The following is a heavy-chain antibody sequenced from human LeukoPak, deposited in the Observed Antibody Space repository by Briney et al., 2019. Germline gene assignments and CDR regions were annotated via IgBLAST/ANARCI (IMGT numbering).Heavy chain of an antibody. D-gene: IGHD3-16*01. V-gene: IGHV3-30*18. CDR2: ISYDGSNK. CDR3: AKDLRFGEGTY. J-gene: IGHJ4*02. Sequence: GGSLRLSCVVSGFTFSSYGMHWVRQAPGKGLEWVAVISYDGSNKYYADSVKGRFTISRDNSKNTLYLQMNSLRAEDTAVYYCAKDLRFGEGTYWGQGTLVTVSS. CDR1: GFTFSSYG.